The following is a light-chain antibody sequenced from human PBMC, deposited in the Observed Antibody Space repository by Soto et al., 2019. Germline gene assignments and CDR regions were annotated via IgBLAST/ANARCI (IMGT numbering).Light chain of an antibody. CDR2: GVS. Sequence: EIVLTQSPGTLSLSPGERATLSCRASQSVWSNFFAWYQQKPGQAPRLLIYGVSSRATGIPDRFSGGGSGTDFTLTISRLEAEDFAVYYCQQYGGSPTTFGGGTKVEL. J-gene: IGKJ4*01. CDR3: QQYGGSPTT. CDR1: QSVWSNF. V-gene: IGKV3-20*01.